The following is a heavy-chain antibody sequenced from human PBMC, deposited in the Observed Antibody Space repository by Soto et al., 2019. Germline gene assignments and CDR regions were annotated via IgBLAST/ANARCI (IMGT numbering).Heavy chain of an antibody. CDR1: GYSIASGYY. CDR3: ARTFDYYGMDV. CDR2: IYHAGSV. Sequence: SETLSLTCAVSGYSIASGYYWAWIRQSPGKGLEWIGSIYHAGSVYYNPSLNSRVAVSLDTSKNHFSLKLTYVTAADTAVYYCARTFDYYGMDVWGQGTTATVS. J-gene: IGHJ6*02. V-gene: IGHV4-38-2*01.